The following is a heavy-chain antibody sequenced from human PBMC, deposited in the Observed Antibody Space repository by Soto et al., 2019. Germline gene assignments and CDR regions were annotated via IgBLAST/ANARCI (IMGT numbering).Heavy chain of an antibody. D-gene: IGHD2-15*01. CDR2: ISGRGDST. J-gene: IGHJ4*02. CDR1: GFTFSSFA. CDR3: AKDLISSEVVVDVTSDN. V-gene: IGHV3-23*01. Sequence: GGSLRLSCVGSGFTFSSFAINWVRQGPGKGLEWVSSISGRGDSTYYADSVRGRFTISRDNSKNTVYLQMNGLRAEDAARYYCAKDLISSEVVVDVTSDNWGQGTLVTVSS.